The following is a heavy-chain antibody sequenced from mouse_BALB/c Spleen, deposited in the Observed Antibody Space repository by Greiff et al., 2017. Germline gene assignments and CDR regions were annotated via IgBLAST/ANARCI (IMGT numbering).Heavy chain of an antibody. CDR3: GRSPYYYGSSRSHFDY. D-gene: IGHD1-1*01. CDR1: GYTFTDYY. V-gene: IGHV1-84*02. Sequence: VQLQQSGPELVKPGASVKISCKASGYTFTDYYINWVKQKPGQGLEWIGWIYPGSGNTKYNEKFKGKATLTVDTSSSTAYMQLSSLTSEDTAVYYCGRSPYYYGSSRSHFDYWGQGTTLTVSS. J-gene: IGHJ2*01. CDR2: IYPGSGNT.